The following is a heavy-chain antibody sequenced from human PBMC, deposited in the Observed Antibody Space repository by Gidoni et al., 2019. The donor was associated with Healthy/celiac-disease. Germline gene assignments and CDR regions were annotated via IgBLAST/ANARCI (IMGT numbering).Heavy chain of an antibody. J-gene: IGHJ4*02. Sequence: EVQLLESGGGLVQPGGSLRLSRAASGFTFSSYAMSWVRQAPGKGLGWVSAISGRGGSTYYADCVKGRFTISRNNSKNTLYLQMSSLRAEDKAVYYCALCPFGGVIVDFDYWGQGTLVTVSS. D-gene: IGHD3-16*02. V-gene: IGHV3-23*01. CDR3: ALCPFGGVIVDFDY. CDR1: GFTFSSYA. CDR2: ISGRGGST.